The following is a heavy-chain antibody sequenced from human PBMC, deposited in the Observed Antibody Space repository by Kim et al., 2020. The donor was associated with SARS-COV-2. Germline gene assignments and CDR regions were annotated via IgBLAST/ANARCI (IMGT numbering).Heavy chain of an antibody. V-gene: IGHV4-59*08. J-gene: IGHJ6*02. D-gene: IGHD3-16*01. Sequence: SETLSLTCTVSGGSISGYYWSWIRQPPGKGLEWIGYIYNSGSTNYSPSLKSRVTISVDTSKNQFSPHLTSVTAADTAVYYCARQGANYYYGMDVWGQGTTVTVSS. CDR1: GGSISGYY. CDR3: ARQGANYYYGMDV. CDR2: IYNSGST.